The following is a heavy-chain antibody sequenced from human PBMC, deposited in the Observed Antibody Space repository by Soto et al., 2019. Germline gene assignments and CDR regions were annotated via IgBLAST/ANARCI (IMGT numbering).Heavy chain of an antibody. J-gene: IGHJ6*04. CDR2: IYSGGST. V-gene: IGHV3-66*01. CDR3: ARDVGV. CDR1: GITVYNNY. Sequence: EVQLVESGGGLVQRGGSLRLSCAASGITVYNNYMSWVRQAPGKGLEWVSVIYSGGSTSYADSVKGRFTISRDGSKNTAYLQMNRLRSEDTAVYYCARDVGVWGRGTTVTVSS.